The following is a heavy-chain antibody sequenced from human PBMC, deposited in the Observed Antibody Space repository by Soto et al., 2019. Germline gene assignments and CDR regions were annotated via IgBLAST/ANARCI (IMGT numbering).Heavy chain of an antibody. J-gene: IGHJ6*02. CDR3: ARDQGDSSGWYPYYYYGMDV. D-gene: IGHD6-19*01. V-gene: IGHV3-21*01. CDR2: ISSSSSYI. CDR1: GFTFSSYS. Sequence: GGSLRFSCAASGFTFSSYSMNWVRQAPGKGLEWVSSISSSSSYIYYADSVKGRFTISRDNAKNSLYLQMNSLRAEDTAVYYCARDQGDSSGWYPYYYYGMDVWGQGTTVTVSS.